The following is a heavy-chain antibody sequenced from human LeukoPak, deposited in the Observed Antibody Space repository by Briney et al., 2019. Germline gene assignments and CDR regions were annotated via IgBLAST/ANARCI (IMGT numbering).Heavy chain of an antibody. CDR2: IRYDGGNK. Sequence: PGGSLRLSCAASGFTFNSYGMHWVRQAPGKGLEWVAFIRYDGGNKYYADSVKGRFTISRDNSKNTLHLQMNSLRAEDTAVYYCAKGVLTGGYNRFDSWGQGTLVTVSS. CDR3: AKGVLTGGYNRFDS. J-gene: IGHJ5*01. D-gene: IGHD7-27*01. V-gene: IGHV3-30*02. CDR1: GFTFNSYG.